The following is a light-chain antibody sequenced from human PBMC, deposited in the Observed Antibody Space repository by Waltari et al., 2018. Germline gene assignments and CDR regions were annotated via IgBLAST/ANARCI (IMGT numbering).Light chain of an antibody. CDR3: AAWDDSLHGVV. V-gene: IGLV1-44*01. CDR1: SSNIGSNT. CDR2: TNN. J-gene: IGLJ2*01. Sequence: QSVLTQPPSASGTPGQRVTISCSGSSSNIGSNTVNWYQQLPGTAPKLLLHTNNQRPSGVPARFSGSKSGTSASLAITGLQSEDEADYFCAAWDDSLHGVVFGGGTKLTVL.